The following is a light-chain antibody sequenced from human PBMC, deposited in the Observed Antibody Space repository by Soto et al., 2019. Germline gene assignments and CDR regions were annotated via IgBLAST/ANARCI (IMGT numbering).Light chain of an antibody. CDR1: SSNIGTYT. CDR3: ASWDDNLNGGV. Sequence: QSVLTQPPSASGTPGQRVTISCSGTSSNIGTYTVNWYQQLPGTAPKLLIYTDYQRPSGVPDRFSGSKSGTSASLAINGLHSEDEADYYCASWDDNLNGGVFGGGTKPPS. CDR2: TDY. J-gene: IGLJ3*02. V-gene: IGLV1-44*01.